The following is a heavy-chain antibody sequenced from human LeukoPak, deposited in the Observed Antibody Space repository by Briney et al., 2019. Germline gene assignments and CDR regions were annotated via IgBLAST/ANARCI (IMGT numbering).Heavy chain of an antibody. D-gene: IGHD3-3*01. V-gene: IGHV3-21*01. Sequence: GGSLRLSCAASGFTFSSYSMNWVRQAPGKGLEWVSSISSGSSYIYYADSVKGRFTISRDNAKNSLYLQMNSLRAEDTAVYYCARDPLEDFWSGYSELDGMDVWGQGTTVTVSS. CDR1: GFTFSSYS. CDR2: ISSGSSYI. J-gene: IGHJ6*02. CDR3: ARDPLEDFWSGYSELDGMDV.